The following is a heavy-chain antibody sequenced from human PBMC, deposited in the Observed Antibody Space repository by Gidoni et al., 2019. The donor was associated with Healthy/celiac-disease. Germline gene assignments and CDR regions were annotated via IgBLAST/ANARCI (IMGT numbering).Heavy chain of an antibody. CDR1: GFTVSSNY. CDR2: IYSGGST. V-gene: IGHV3-66*02. Sequence: EVQLVESGGGLVQPGGSLRLSCAASGFTVSSNYRSWVRQAPGKGLEWVSVIYSGGSTYYADTVKGRFTISRDNSKNTLYLQMNSLRAEDTAVYYCARGHYVWGSYRYFYFDYWGQGTLVTVSS. CDR3: ARGHYVWGSYRYFYFDY. J-gene: IGHJ4*02. D-gene: IGHD3-16*02.